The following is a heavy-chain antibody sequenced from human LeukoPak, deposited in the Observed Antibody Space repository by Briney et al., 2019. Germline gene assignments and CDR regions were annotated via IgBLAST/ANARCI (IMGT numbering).Heavy chain of an antibody. J-gene: IGHJ6*03. CDR3: AKDSVSSLWSYYYYYYMDV. V-gene: IGHV3-9*01. Sequence: GRSLRLSCAASGFTFDDYAMHWVRQAPGKGLEWVSGISWNSGSIGYADSVKGRFTISRDNAKNSLYLQMNGLRAEDTALYYCAKDSVSSLWSYYYYYYMDVWGKGTTVTVSS. D-gene: IGHD6-6*01. CDR1: GFTFDDYA. CDR2: ISWNSGSI.